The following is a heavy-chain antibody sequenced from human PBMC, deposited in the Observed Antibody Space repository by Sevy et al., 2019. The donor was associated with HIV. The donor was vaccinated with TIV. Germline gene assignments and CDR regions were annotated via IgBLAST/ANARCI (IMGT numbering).Heavy chain of an antibody. Sequence: GGSLRLSCAASGFSFSSYWMHWVRQAPGKGLEWVANIKQDESEKYYAGSVKGRFTISRDNAKNSVYLQMNSPRPEDSASYCCARGNSGSFDYWGQGTLVTVSS. J-gene: IGHJ4*02. V-gene: IGHV3-7*03. CDR1: GFSFSSYW. CDR2: IKQDESEK. D-gene: IGHD3-22*01. CDR3: ARGNSGSFDY.